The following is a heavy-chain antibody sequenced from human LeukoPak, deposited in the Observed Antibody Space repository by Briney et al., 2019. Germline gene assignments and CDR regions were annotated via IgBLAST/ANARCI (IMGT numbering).Heavy chain of an antibody. Sequence: GGSLRLSCAASGFPFSSYWMGWVRQAPGKGLEWVAHIKRDGSQKYYLDSVKGRFTISRDNAKNSLYLQMNSLRVEDTAVYYCARLGLEVGGPNWFDPWGQGTLVTVSS. CDR3: ARLGLEVGGPNWFDP. D-gene: IGHD1-1*01. CDR2: IKRDGSQK. V-gene: IGHV3-7*01. J-gene: IGHJ5*02. CDR1: GFPFSSYW.